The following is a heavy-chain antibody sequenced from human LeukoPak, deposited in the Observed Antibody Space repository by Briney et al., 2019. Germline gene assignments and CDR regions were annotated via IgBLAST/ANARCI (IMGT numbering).Heavy chain of an antibody. Sequence: ASVKVSCKASGYTFTSYGISWVRHAPGQGLEWMVWIRAYNGNTYYAQKLQGTVTMTTDTTTRTAYIELRSLRSDDTAVYYCARELVVGRVYERTRTYYFDYWGQGTLVTVSS. V-gene: IGHV1-18*01. CDR2: IRAYNGNT. CDR3: ARELVVGRVYERTRTYYFDY. D-gene: IGHD1-1*01. CDR1: GYTFTSYG. J-gene: IGHJ4*02.